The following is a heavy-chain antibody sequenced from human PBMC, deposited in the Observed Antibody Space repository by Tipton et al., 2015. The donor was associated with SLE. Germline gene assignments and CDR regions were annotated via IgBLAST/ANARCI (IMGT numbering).Heavy chain of an antibody. CDR2: IYQSGNT. D-gene: IGHD6-25*01. CDR3: VRIIRADWYFDL. CDR1: GGSIRSAGYS. Sequence: TLSLTCTVSGGSIRSAGYSWSWIRQPPGKGLEWIGYIYQSGNTYYNPSLKSRVTISVDRSKNQFSLKLSSVTAADTVEYYCVRIIRADWYFDLWGRGTLVTVSS. J-gene: IGHJ2*01. V-gene: IGHV4-30-2*01.